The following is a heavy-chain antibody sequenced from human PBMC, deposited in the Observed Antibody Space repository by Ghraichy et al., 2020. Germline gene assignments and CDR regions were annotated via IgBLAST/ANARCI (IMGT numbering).Heavy chain of an antibody. Sequence: GESLNISCAASGFTFSNAWMSWVRQAPGKGLEWVGRIKSKTDGGTTDYAAPVKGRFTISRDDSKNTLYLQMNSLKTEDTAVYYCTTDPTVGLLVRNYWGQGTLVTVSS. CDR2: IKSKTDGGTT. D-gene: IGHD6-13*01. CDR1: GFTFSNAW. V-gene: IGHV3-15*01. J-gene: IGHJ4*02. CDR3: TTDPTVGLLVRNY.